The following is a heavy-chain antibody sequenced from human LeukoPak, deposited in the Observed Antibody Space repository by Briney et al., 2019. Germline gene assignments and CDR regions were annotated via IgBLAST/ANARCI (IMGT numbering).Heavy chain of an antibody. CDR1: GGTFSSYA. CDR2: IIPIFGTA. CDR3: ARLSYLLDPLTPQSYYYYGMDV. J-gene: IGHJ6*02. D-gene: IGHD3/OR15-3a*01. Sequence: ASVKVSCKASGGTFSSYAISWVRQAPGQGLEWMGGIIPIFGTANYAQKFQGRVTITADKSTSTAYMELSSLRSEDTAVYYCARLSYLLDPLTPQSYYYYGMDVWGQGTTVTVAS. V-gene: IGHV1-69*06.